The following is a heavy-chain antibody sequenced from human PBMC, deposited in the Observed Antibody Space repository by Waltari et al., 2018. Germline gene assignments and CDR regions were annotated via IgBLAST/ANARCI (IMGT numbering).Heavy chain of an antibody. V-gene: IGHV4-38-2*01. CDR1: GYSISSGYY. CDR2: IYHSGRT. D-gene: IGHD6-13*01. CDR3: ARLRRSSSPRVRFDP. J-gene: IGHJ5*02. Sequence: QVQLQESGPGLVKPSETLSLTCAVSGYSISSGYYWGWIRQPPGKGLEWIGSIYHSGRTYYNPSPKSRVTISVDTSKNQFSLKLSSVTAADTAVYYCARLRRSSSPRVRFDPWGQGTLVTVSS.